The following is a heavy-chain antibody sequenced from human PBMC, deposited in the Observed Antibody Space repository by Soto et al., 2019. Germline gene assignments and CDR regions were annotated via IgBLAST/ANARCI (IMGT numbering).Heavy chain of an antibody. J-gene: IGHJ3*02. Sequence: ASVKVSGKASGYTFTSYGISWVRQAPGQGLEWMGWISAYNGNTNYAQKLQGRVTMTTDTSTSTAYMELRSLRSDDTAVYCCARDESSYYDSSGPSDAFDIWGQGTMVTVSS. D-gene: IGHD3-22*01. CDR1: GYTFTSYG. CDR2: ISAYNGNT. CDR3: ARDESSYYDSSGPSDAFDI. V-gene: IGHV1-18*01.